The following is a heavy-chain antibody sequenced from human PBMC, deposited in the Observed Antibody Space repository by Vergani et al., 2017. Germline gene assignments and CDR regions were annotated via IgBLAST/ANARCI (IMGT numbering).Heavy chain of an antibody. CDR2: IIPIFGTA. CDR1: GGTFSSYA. J-gene: IGHJ5*02. Sequence: QVQLVQSGAEVKKPGSSVKVSCKASGGTFSSYAISWVRQAPGQGLEWMGGIIPIFGTANYAQKFQGRVPITADESTSTAYMELRSLRSEDTAVYYCASWVTQQLVPEGWFDPWGQGTLVTVSS. CDR3: ASWVTQQLVPEGWFDP. D-gene: IGHD6-13*01. V-gene: IGHV1-69*01.